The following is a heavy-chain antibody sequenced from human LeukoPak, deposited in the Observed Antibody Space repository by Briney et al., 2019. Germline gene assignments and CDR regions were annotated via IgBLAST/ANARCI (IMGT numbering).Heavy chain of an antibody. CDR2: GSDIGGT. D-gene: IGHD3-10*01. CDR3: ARMHYYGSRNMDV. V-gene: IGHV4-34*01. Sequence: PSETLSLTCAVYGGSLNGHYWSWIRQSPGKGLEWIGEGSDIGGTKFNPSLKSRVSISADTSKNQFSLKLTSMTAADTAVYYCARMHYYGSRNMDVWGKGTTVTVSS. J-gene: IGHJ6*03. CDR1: GGSLNGHY.